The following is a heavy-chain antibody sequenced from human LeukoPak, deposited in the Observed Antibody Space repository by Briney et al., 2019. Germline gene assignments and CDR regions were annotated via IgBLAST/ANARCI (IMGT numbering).Heavy chain of an antibody. CDR2: IKQDGSEK. V-gene: IGHV3-7*01. Sequence: GGSLRLSCAASGFTFISYWMSWVRQAPGKGLEWVANIKQDGSEKYYVDSVKDRFTISRDNAKNSLYLQMNSLRAEDTAVYYCARVGSHSGSLSLIKRNYYYYYYMDVWGKGTTVTISS. J-gene: IGHJ6*03. CDR3: ARVGSHSGSLSLIKRNYYYYYYMDV. CDR1: GFTFISYW. D-gene: IGHD3-10*01.